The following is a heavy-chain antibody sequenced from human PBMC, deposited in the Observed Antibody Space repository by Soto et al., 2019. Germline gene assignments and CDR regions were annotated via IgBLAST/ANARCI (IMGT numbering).Heavy chain of an antibody. CDR1: GGSISSYY. V-gene: IGHV4-59*01. Sequence: SETLSLTCTVSGGSISSYYWSWIRQPPGKGLEWIGYIYYSGSTNYNPSLKSRVTISVDTSKNQFSLKLSSVTAADTAVYYCARMGIAYCGGDCYSGAFDIWGQGTMVT. CDR2: IYYSGST. J-gene: IGHJ3*02. CDR3: ARMGIAYCGGDCYSGAFDI. D-gene: IGHD2-21*02.